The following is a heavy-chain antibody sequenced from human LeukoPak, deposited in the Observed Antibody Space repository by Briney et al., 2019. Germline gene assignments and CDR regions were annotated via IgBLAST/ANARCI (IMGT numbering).Heavy chain of an antibody. CDR1: GDSVSPNSGG. D-gene: IGHD5-24*01. CDR3: ARGGLQSGFAY. Sequence: SRALSLTLASSGDSVSPNSGGLNWTRQSPSRGREWVGRTYCSRSNRFNGYSVAVKHQLTINPDASKDPFSLPPKSVRPGDTAVYYCARGGLQSGFAYWAQGTLVTVS. CDR2: TYCSRSNRFN. V-gene: IGHV6-1*01. J-gene: IGHJ4*02.